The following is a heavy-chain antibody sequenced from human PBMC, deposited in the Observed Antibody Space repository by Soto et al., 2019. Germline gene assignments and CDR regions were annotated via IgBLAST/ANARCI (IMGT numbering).Heavy chain of an antibody. Sequence: QLQLQESGSGLVKPSQTLSLTCAVSGGSISSGGYSWSWIRQPPGKGLEWIGYIYHSGSTYYNPSLKSRVTISVDRSKNQFSLKLSSVTAADTAVYYCARGARVSGYYRNDGAFDIWGQGTMVTVSS. CDR3: ARGARVSGYYRNDGAFDI. D-gene: IGHD3-22*01. J-gene: IGHJ3*02. CDR2: IYHSGST. CDR1: GGSISSGGYS. V-gene: IGHV4-30-2*01.